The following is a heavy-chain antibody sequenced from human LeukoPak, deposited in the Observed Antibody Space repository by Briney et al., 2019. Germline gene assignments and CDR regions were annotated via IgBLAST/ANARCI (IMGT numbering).Heavy chain of an antibody. J-gene: IGHJ1*01. CDR3: AHASRTMIRGVRLLDKGLEYFQH. D-gene: IGHD3-10*01. V-gene: IGHV3-30*02. CDR2: IRYDGTNN. Sequence: PGGSLRLSCAASGFAFSSYGMPWVRQAPGKGLEWVAFIRYDGTNNYYGDSVKGRFTISRDNSKNTLSLQMNSLRAEDTAVYYCAHASRTMIRGVRLLDKGLEYFQHWGQGTLVTVSS. CDR1: GFAFSSYG.